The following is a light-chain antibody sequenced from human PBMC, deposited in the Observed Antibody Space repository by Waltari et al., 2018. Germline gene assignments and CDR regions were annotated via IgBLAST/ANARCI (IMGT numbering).Light chain of an antibody. CDR3: QQGHSTPRT. CDR1: QSNSNY. CDR2: AAS. J-gene: IGKJ1*01. V-gene: IGKV1-39*01. Sequence: DILMTQSPSSLSASVGDRVTITCRASQSNSNYLFWYQQKPGKAPQLLIYAASSLQSGVPARFSGRGAGTDFTLTITSLEPEDFATYYCQQGHSTPRTFGQGTKVEIK.